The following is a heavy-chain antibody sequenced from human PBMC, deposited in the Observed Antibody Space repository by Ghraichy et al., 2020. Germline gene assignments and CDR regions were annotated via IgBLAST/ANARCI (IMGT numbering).Heavy chain of an antibody. CDR1: GYTFTSYA. CDR3: ARQNTGSGDFDY. Sequence: ASVKVSCKASGYTFTSYAMHWVRQAPGQRLEWMGWINAGNGNTKYSQKFQGRVTITRDTSASTAYMELSSLRSEDTAVYYCARQNTGSGDFDYWGQGTLVTVSS. V-gene: IGHV1-3*01. D-gene: IGHD2/OR15-2a*01. CDR2: INAGNGNT. J-gene: IGHJ4*02.